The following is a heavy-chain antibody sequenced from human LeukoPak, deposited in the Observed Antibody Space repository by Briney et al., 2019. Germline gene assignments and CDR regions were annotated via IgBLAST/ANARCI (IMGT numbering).Heavy chain of an antibody. J-gene: IGHJ4*02. CDR1: GFAFSTYA. V-gene: IGHV3-23*01. D-gene: IGHD6-6*01. Sequence: GGSLRLSCAASGFAFSTYAMTWVRQAPGKGLEWVAAISADDRDTYFADSVKGRFTISRDNSKNTLYLQMNSLRAEDTAVYYCATFEYSSSSFDYWGQGTLVTVSS. CDR2: ISADDRDT. CDR3: ATFEYSSSSFDY.